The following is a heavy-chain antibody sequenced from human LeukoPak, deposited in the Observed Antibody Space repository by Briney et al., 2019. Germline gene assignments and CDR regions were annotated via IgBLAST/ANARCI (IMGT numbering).Heavy chain of an antibody. J-gene: IGHJ6*03. CDR1: GFTFGDYA. Sequence: GGSLRLSCTASGFTFGDYAMSWVRQAPGKGLEWVGFIRSKAYGGTTEYAASVKGRFTISRDDSKSIAYLQMNSLKTEDTAVYYCTRGGGSSRVAYYYYYMDVWGKGTTVTISS. CDR2: IRSKAYGGTT. D-gene: IGHD6-13*01. V-gene: IGHV3-49*04. CDR3: TRGGGSSRVAYYYYYMDV.